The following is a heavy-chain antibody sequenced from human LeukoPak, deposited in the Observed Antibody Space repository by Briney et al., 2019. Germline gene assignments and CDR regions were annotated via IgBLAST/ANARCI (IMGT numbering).Heavy chain of an antibody. CDR1: GYTFTSYG. J-gene: IGHJ5*02. D-gene: IGHD4-11*01. CDR3: ARDPVTTAFRDGWFDP. V-gene: IGHV1-18*01. Sequence: ASVKVSCKASGYTFTSYGISWVRQAPGQGLEWMGWISACNGNTNYAQKLQGRVTMTTDTSTSTAYMELRSLRSDDTAVYYCARDPVTTAFRDGWFDPWGQGTLVTVSS. CDR2: ISACNGNT.